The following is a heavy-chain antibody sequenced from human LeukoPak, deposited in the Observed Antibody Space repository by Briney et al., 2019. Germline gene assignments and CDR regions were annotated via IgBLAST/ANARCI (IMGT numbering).Heavy chain of an antibody. CDR2: IWYDGSNK. J-gene: IGHJ4*02. CDR3: ARCSSTSCRDYFDY. D-gene: IGHD2-2*01. V-gene: IGHV3-33*01. Sequence: GGSLRLSCAASGFTFSSYDMHWVRQAPGKGLEWVAVIWYDGSNKYYADSVKDRFTISRDNSKNTLYLQMNSLRAEDTAVYYCARCSSTSCRDYFDYWGQGTLVTVSS. CDR1: GFTFSSYD.